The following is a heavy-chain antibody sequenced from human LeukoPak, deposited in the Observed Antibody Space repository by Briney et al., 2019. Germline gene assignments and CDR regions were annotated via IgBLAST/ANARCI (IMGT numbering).Heavy chain of an antibody. J-gene: IGHJ4*02. V-gene: IGHV1-2*02. CDR3: ARDQGSSGWSDFDY. CDR1: GYTFTGYY. Sequence: GASVKVSCKASGYTFTGYYIHWVRQAPGQGREWMGWINPNSGATNYAQKFQGRVTMIRDTSISTAYMELSRLRYDDTAVYYCARDQGSSGWSDFDYWGQGTLVTVSS. D-gene: IGHD6-19*01. CDR2: INPNSGAT.